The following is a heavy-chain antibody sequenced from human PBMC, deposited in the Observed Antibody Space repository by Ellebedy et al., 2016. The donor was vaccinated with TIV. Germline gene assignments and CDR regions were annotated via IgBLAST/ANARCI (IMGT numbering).Heavy chain of an antibody. CDR2: ISGSGGST. Sequence: PGGSLRLSCAASGFTFSTYAMSWVRQVPGKGLEWVSVISGSGGSTYYADSVKGRLTISRDNSKDTLYLQMNSLRADDTAVYYCARVKAYSAFDIWGQGTRVTVSS. J-gene: IGHJ3*02. CDR3: ARVKAYSAFDI. CDR1: GFTFSTYA. D-gene: IGHD2-15*01. V-gene: IGHV3-23*01.